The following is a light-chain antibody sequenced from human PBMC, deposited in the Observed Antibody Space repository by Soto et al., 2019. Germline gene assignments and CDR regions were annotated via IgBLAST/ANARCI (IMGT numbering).Light chain of an antibody. Sequence: DIQLTQSPSFLSASVRDRVTITCRASQGISNYLAWYQQKPGTAPKLLIYSASTLQSGVPSRFSGSGSGTAFTLTISSLQPDDFATYYCQQYDKYPWTFGQGTKVDI. CDR3: QQYDKYPWT. CDR1: QGISNY. J-gene: IGKJ1*01. V-gene: IGKV1-9*01. CDR2: SAS.